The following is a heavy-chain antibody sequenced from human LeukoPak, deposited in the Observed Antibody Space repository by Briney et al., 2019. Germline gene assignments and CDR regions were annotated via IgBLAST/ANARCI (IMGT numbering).Heavy chain of an antibody. CDR1: GFTFSSYA. CDR3: AKFPVTYSGSSINYFDS. J-gene: IGHJ4*02. D-gene: IGHD6-6*01. Sequence: GGSLRLSCAASGFTFSSYAMNWVRQAPGKGLEWVSGISGNGGSTYYADSVKGRFTISRDNSKNTLYLQMNSLRAEDTAVYYCAKFPVTYSGSSINYFDSWGQETLVTFSS. CDR2: ISGNGGST. V-gene: IGHV3-23*01.